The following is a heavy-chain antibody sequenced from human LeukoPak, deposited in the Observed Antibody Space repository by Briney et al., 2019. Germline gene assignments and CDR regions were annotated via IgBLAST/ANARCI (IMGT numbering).Heavy chain of an antibody. J-gene: IGHJ6*04. CDR2: ISVYNGNT. Sequence: ASVKVSCKASGYTFTSYGISWVRQAPGQGLEWMGWISVYNGNTNYAQKLQGGVTMTTDTSTSTAYMELRSLRSDDTAVYYCARVNGLLWFGELLNYGMDVWGKGTTVTVSS. CDR3: ARVNGLLWFGELLNYGMDV. CDR1: GYTFTSYG. D-gene: IGHD3-10*01. V-gene: IGHV1-18*04.